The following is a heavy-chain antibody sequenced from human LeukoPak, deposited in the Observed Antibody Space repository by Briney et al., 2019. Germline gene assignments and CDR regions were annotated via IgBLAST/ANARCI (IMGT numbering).Heavy chain of an antibody. CDR2: IWYDGSNK. V-gene: IGHV3-33*01. J-gene: IGHJ4*02. CDR1: GFTFSSYG. D-gene: IGHD1-1*01. CDR3: ATNSGKRFDY. Sequence: GGSLRLSCAAPGFTFSSYGMHWVRQAPGKGLEWVAVIWYDGSNKYYADSVKGRFTISRDNSKNTLYLQMNSLRVEDTAVYYCATNSGKRFDYWGQGTLVTVSS.